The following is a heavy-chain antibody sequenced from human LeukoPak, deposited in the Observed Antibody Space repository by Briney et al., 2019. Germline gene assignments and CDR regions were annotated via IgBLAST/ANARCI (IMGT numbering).Heavy chain of an antibody. CDR2: INTDGIIT. V-gene: IGHV3-74*01. CDR3: AKATAADDAFDI. Sequence: GGSLRLSCAASGFIFSSYWMYWVRQAPGKGLVWVSRINTDGIITTYADSVKGRFTISRDNSKNTLYLQMNSLRAEDTAVYYCAKATAADDAFDIWGQGTMVTVSS. J-gene: IGHJ3*02. CDR1: GFIFSSYW. D-gene: IGHD2-2*01.